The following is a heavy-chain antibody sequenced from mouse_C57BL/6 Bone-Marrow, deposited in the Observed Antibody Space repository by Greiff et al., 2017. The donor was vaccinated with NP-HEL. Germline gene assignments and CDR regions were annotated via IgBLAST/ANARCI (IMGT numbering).Heavy chain of an antibody. CDR3: ARECYGSSYGY. D-gene: IGHD1-1*01. J-gene: IGHJ2*01. CDR1: GFTFSSYA. CDR2: ISDGGSYT. Sequence: EVQLVESGGGLVKPGGSLKLSCAASGFTFSSYAMSWVRQTPEKRLEWVATISDGGSYTYYPDYVKGRFPISRNHAKNNLYRQMSHLKSEDTAVYYCARECYGSSYGYWGQGTTLTVSS. V-gene: IGHV5-4*01.